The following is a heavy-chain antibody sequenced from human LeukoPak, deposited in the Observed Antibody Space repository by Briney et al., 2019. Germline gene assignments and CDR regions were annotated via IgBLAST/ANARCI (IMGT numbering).Heavy chain of an antibody. J-gene: IGHJ4*02. CDR1: GGTSSSYT. V-gene: IGHV1-69*02. CDR3: GRSESDFFVDY. CDR2: IIPVLRRT. Sequence: SVKVSCKASGGTSSSYTIVWVRQAPGQGLELMGRIIPVLRRTHYAQKFQDRVTLTADRITTTAYMELRSLRSEDTAMYYCGRSESDFFVDYWGQGTLVTASS. D-gene: IGHD3-3*01.